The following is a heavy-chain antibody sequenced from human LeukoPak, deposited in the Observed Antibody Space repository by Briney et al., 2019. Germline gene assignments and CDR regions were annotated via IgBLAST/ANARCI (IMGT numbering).Heavy chain of an antibody. CDR3: ATGSRSSTSDAFDV. V-gene: IGHV4-59*02. J-gene: IGHJ3*01. Sequence: SETLSLTCAVSGGSVTNYYWTWFRQPPLKGLEWIAFTHHTGTAGYNPSLQSRITMSVDTSRNQFSLDLTSVTAADSAVYYCATGSRSSTSDAFDVWGQGTVVTVSS. CDR1: GGSVTNYY. D-gene: IGHD6-6*01. CDR2: THHTGTA.